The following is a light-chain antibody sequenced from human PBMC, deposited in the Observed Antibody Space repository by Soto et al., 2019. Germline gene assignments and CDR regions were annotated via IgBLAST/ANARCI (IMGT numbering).Light chain of an antibody. V-gene: IGLV3-1*01. CDR1: KLGDKY. CDR2: QDS. Sequence: SYELTQPPSVSVSPGQTASITCSGDKLGDKYACWYQQKPGQSPVLVISQDSKRPSGIPERFSGSNSGNTATLTISGTQAMDEADYYCQAWDSSTVGFGGGTQLTVL. J-gene: IGLJ2*01. CDR3: QAWDSSTVG.